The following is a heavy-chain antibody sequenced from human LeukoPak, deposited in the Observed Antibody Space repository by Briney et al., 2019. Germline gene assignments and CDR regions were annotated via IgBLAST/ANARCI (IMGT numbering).Heavy chain of an antibody. CDR1: GFTFGDDA. Sequence: GGSLRLSCTASGFTFGDDAMSWVRQAPGKGLEWVSYISSSSSTIYYADSVKGRFTISRDNAKNSLYLQMNSLRAEDTAVYYCARDSYGSGSYYRIDYWGQGTLVTVSS. CDR3: ARDSYGSGSYYRIDY. D-gene: IGHD3-10*01. J-gene: IGHJ4*02. V-gene: IGHV3-48*04. CDR2: ISSSSSTI.